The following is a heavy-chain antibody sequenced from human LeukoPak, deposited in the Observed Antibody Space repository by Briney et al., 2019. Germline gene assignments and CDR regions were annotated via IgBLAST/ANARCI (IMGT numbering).Heavy chain of an antibody. CDR1: GFTFSSNG. V-gene: IGHV3-23*01. D-gene: IGHD2-2*01. Sequence: PGGTLRLSCGASGFTFSSNGMSWVRQAPGKGLEWVSAISGSGDKTYYADSVKGRFTISRDNAKNSLYLQMNSLRAEDTAVYYCARMYHVTHATALYYYYMDVWGKGTTVTVSS. J-gene: IGHJ6*03. CDR2: ISGSGDKT. CDR3: ARMYHVTHATALYYYYMDV.